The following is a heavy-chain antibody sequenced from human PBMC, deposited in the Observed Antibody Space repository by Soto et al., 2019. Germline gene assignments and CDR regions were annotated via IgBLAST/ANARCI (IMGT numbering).Heavy chain of an antibody. J-gene: IGHJ6*03. Sequence: PGGSLRLSCAASGFTFSNYAMSWVRQAPEKGLEWVSTISGSDSSTYYADSVKGRFTISRDNPKNTLYLQMNSLRAEDTAVYYCARDHRLDYIPLATYMDVWGKGTTVTVSS. CDR3: ARDHRLDYIPLATYMDV. V-gene: IGHV3-23*01. CDR1: GFTFSNYA. D-gene: IGHD4-4*01. CDR2: ISGSDSST.